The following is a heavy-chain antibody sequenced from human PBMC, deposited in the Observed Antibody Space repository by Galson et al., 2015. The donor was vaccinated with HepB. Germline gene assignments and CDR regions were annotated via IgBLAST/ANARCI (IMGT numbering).Heavy chain of an antibody. D-gene: IGHD3-10*01. Sequence: SLRLSCAASGFTFSSYAMNWVRQAPGKGLEWVSVISGSGGSTYYADSVKGRFTISRDNSKNRLYLQMNSLRAEDTAVYYCAKDPSYYLGYYYMDVWGKGTTVTVSS. V-gene: IGHV3-23*01. CDR2: ISGSGGST. CDR1: GFTFSSYA. CDR3: AKDPSYYLGYYYMDV. J-gene: IGHJ6*03.